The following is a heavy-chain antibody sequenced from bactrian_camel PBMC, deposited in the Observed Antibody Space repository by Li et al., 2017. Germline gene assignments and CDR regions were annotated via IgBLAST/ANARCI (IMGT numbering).Heavy chain of an antibody. CDR2: IDHTGSP. V-gene: IGHV3S53*01. J-gene: IGHJ4*01. D-gene: IGHD7*01. Sequence: HVQLVESGGGSVQAGGSLRLACAASENVSKYYMAWFRQAPGKEREGVAAIDHTGSPTYTYSVMGRFTISKDNVKNTLYLEMNDLKPEDTAMYYCAADFYNLQLARSYSYWGQGTQVTVS. CDR1: ENVSKYY. CDR3: AADFYNLQLARSYSY.